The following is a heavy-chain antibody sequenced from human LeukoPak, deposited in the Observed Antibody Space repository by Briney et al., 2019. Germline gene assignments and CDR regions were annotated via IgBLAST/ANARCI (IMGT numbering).Heavy chain of an antibody. D-gene: IGHD1-7*01. Sequence: SGGSLGLSPADSGFTFSHYSINWVCQCPWRGLELVSSISSSRSYIYYAESVKGGFTISRDNAKNSLYLQMNSLRAEDTAVYYCARDPLGTTGFYGMDVWGQGTTVTVSS. CDR2: ISSSRSYI. V-gene: IGHV3-21*01. J-gene: IGHJ6*02. CDR3: ARDPLGTTGFYGMDV. CDR1: GFTFSHYS.